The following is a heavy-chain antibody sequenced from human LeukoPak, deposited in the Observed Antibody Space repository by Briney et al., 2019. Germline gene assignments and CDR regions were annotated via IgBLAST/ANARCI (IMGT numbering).Heavy chain of an antibody. CDR3: ARSDYYGSSGYHEDIDY. D-gene: IGHD3-22*01. CDR2: IIPILGIA. J-gene: IGHJ4*02. CDR1: GGTFSSYA. V-gene: IGHV1-69*04. Sequence: ASVKVSCKASGGTFSSYAISWVRQAPGQGLAWMGRIIPILGIANYAQKFQGRVTITADKSTGTAYMELSSLRSEDTAVYYCARSDYYGSSGYHEDIDYWGQGTLVTVSS.